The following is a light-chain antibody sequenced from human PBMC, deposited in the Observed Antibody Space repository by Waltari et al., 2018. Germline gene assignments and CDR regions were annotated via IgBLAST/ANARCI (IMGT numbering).Light chain of an antibody. CDR3: QHYVSLPVT. J-gene: IGKJ1*01. V-gene: IGKV3-20*01. CDR1: QSVSGA. Sequence: EVVLTQSPGTLSLSPGERATLSCRASQSVSGALAWYQQNPGQVPRLLIYGASNRATGIPDRFSGSGSGTDFSLIISRLEPEDFAVYYCQHYVSLPVTFGQGTKVEIK. CDR2: GAS.